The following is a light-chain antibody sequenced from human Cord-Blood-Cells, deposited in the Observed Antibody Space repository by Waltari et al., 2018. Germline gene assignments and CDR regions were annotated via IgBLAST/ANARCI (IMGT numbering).Light chain of an antibody. CDR3: SSYTSSSTLV. CDR1: SSDVGGYNY. Sequence: QSALTQPASVSGSPGQSITISCTGTSSDVGGYNYVSWYQQHPGKAPKLMIYDVSNRPSGVSNRFSGSKSGNTASLPISGLQAEDHADYYCSSYTSSSTLVFGGGTKLTVL. J-gene: IGLJ2*01. CDR2: DVS. V-gene: IGLV2-14*01.